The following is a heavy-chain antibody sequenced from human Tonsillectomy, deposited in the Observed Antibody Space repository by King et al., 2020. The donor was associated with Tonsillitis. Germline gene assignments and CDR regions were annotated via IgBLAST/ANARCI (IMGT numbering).Heavy chain of an antibody. Sequence: LQLVQSGGGVVQPGGSLRLSCAASGFTFSSYGMHWVRQAPGKGLEWVAFIRYDGSNKYYADPVKGRFTISRANSKNTLYLQMNSLRAGDTAVYYSAPPMYQYDSSGYYGDYWGQGTLVTVSS. CDR2: IRYDGSNK. V-gene: IGHV3-30*02. CDR1: GFTFSSYG. CDR3: APPMYQYDSSGYYGDY. D-gene: IGHD3-22*01. J-gene: IGHJ4*02.